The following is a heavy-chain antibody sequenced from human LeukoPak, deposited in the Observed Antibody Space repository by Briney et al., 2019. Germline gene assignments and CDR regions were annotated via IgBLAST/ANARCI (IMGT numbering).Heavy chain of an antibody. CDR3: ARVRVLLWFGEQGPMDV. V-gene: IGHV1-18*01. J-gene: IGHJ6*04. D-gene: IGHD3-10*01. Sequence: CKASXXXXXXXTITXVRQAPGQGVEWMGXXSAYHGNTNYAQKLQGRVTITTDTYTRTDYIEVRSLRSDDTAVYYCARVRVLLWFGEQGPMDVWGKGTTVTVSS. CDR2: XSAYHGNT. CDR1: XXXXXXXT.